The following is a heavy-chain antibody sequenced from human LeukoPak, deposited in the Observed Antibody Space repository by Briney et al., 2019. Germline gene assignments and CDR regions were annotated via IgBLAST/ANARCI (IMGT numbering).Heavy chain of an antibody. CDR1: GFTFSSYA. Sequence: GGSLRLSCAASGFTFSSYAMSWVRQAPGKGLEWVSAISGSGGSTYYADSVKGRFTISRDNSKNTLYLQMNSLRAEDTAVYYCAKDSIAVAGISLGFDYWGQGTLVTVSS. CDR2: ISGSGGST. V-gene: IGHV3-23*01. D-gene: IGHD6-19*01. J-gene: IGHJ4*02. CDR3: AKDSIAVAGISLGFDY.